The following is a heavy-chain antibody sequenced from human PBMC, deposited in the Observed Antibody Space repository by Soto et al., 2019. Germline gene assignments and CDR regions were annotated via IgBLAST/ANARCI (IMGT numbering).Heavy chain of an antibody. V-gene: IGHV3-7*01. J-gene: IGHJ6*02. Sequence: EVQLVESGGGLVQPGGSLRLSCAASGFTFSSYWMSWVRQAPGKGLEWVANIKQDGSEKYYVDSVKGRFTISRDNAKKSLYLQMNSLRAEDTAVYYCAGDPNIVVVPAALRSYYDYYGMDVWGQGTTVTVSS. CDR3: AGDPNIVVVPAALRSYYDYYGMDV. CDR1: GFTFSSYW. D-gene: IGHD2-2*01. CDR2: IKQDGSEK.